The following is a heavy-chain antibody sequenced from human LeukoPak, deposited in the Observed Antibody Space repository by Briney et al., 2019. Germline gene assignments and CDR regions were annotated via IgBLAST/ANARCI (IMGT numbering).Heavy chain of an antibody. D-gene: IGHD2-15*01. CDR3: ARQQEDSRGWDWFDP. Sequence: SETLSLTCTVSGGSPSSSSYYWGWIRQPPGKGLECVGGIYFSGSTYYNPSLKSRVTISVDTSKNQYSLKLSSVTAADTAVYYCARQQEDSRGWDWFDPWGQGTLVTVSS. CDR1: GGSPSSSSYY. V-gene: IGHV4-39*01. CDR2: IYFSGST. J-gene: IGHJ5*02.